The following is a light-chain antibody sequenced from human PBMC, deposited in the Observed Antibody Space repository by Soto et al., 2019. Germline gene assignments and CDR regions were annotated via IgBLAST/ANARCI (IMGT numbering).Light chain of an antibody. CDR1: QSVSSY. CDR3: HQRSNWPWT. V-gene: IGKV3-11*01. CDR2: DAS. Sequence: EIVLTQSPATLSLSPGERATLSCRASQSVSSYLAWYQHNPGQAPRLLIYDASNRATGIPARFSGSGSGTDFTLTISSLEPEDFAVYYCHQRSNWPWTFGQGTKVEIK. J-gene: IGKJ1*01.